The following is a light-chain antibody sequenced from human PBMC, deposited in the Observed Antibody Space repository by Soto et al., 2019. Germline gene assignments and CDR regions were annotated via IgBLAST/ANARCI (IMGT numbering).Light chain of an antibody. J-gene: IGKJ5*01. CDR3: QQRSNWPLEVT. CDR2: DAS. Sequence: EIVLTQSPATLSLSPGERATLSCRASQSVSSYLAWYQQKPGQAPRLLFYDASNRATGIPARFSGSGSGTDFTLTISSLEPEDFAVYYCQQRSNWPLEVTFGQGTRLEIK. V-gene: IGKV3-11*01. CDR1: QSVSSY.